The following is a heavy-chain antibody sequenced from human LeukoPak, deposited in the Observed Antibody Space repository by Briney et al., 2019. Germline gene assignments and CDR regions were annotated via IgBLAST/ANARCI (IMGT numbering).Heavy chain of an antibody. CDR3: AKLLGDILTGLDY. Sequence: SGGSLRLSCAASGFTFSSYAMHWVRQVPGKGLGWVAFIRYDGSSKYYADSVKGRFTISKDNSKNTLYLQMNSLRAEDTAVYYCAKLLGDILTGLDYWGQGTLVTVSS. J-gene: IGHJ4*02. V-gene: IGHV3-30*02. CDR1: GFTFSSYA. CDR2: IRYDGSSK. D-gene: IGHD3-9*01.